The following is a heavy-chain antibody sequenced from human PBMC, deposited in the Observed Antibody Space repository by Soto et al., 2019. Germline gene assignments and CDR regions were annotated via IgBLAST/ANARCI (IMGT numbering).Heavy chain of an antibody. D-gene: IGHD2-15*01. CDR2: IGGGGTTT. J-gene: IGHJ5*02. V-gene: IGHV3-48*01. Sequence: EAQLVESGGGLVQPGGSLRLSCTASGFIFRTYSMNWVRQAPGRGLEWVAYIGGGGTTTVYADSVKGRFTISRDDGLNSLYLQMSSLRGEDTATYYCARFWTSRGNPPFDPWGQGTLVIVST. CDR1: GFIFRTYS. CDR3: ARFWTSRGNPPFDP.